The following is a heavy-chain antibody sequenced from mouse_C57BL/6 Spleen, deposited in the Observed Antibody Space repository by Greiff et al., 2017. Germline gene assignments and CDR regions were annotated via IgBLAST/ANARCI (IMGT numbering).Heavy chain of an antibody. CDR2: INYDGSST. V-gene: IGHV5-16*01. J-gene: IGHJ2*01. Sequence: EVMLVESEGGLVQPGSSMKLSCTASGFTFSDYYMAWVRQVPEKGLEWVANINYDGSSTYYLDSLKSRFIISRDNAKNILYLQMSSLKSEDTATYYCARGDYDRAYFDYWGQGTTLTVSS. CDR1: GFTFSDYY. D-gene: IGHD2-4*01. CDR3: ARGDYDRAYFDY.